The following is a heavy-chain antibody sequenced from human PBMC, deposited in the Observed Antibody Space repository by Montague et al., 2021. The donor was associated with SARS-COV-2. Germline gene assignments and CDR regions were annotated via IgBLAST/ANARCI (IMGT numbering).Heavy chain of an antibody. CDR3: ARETGTTVSLDY. CDR2: XDWDDDK. D-gene: IGHD1-7*01. J-gene: IGHJ4*02. CDR1: GFSLSTSGMR. Sequence: PALVKPTQTLTLTCTFSGFSLSTSGMRVSWIRQPPGKALEWLARXDWDDDKYYSTSLKTRLTISKDTSKNQVVLTMTNMDPVDTATYYCARETGTTVSLDYWGQGTLVTVSS. V-gene: IGHV2-70*04.